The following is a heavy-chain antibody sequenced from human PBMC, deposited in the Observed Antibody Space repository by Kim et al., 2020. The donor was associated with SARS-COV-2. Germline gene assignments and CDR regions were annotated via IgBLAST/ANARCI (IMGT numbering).Heavy chain of an antibody. CDR1: EFIFTGNA. D-gene: IGHD3-9*01. V-gene: IGHV3-23*01. J-gene: IGHJ4*02. CDR2: FSRTSGAA. Sequence: GGSLRLSCVASEFIFTGNAMAWVRQAPGKGLEWISTFSRTSGAAYYADFVKGRFTISRDHSKNTLYLQMTSLRADDTAVYYCAKDRETGYFDYWGQGALVYVSS. CDR3: AKDRETGYFDY.